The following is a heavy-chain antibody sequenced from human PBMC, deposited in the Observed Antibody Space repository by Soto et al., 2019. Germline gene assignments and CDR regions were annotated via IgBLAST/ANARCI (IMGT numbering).Heavy chain of an antibody. V-gene: IGHV4-4*02. CDR2: IYHSGST. CDR3: ARGRRYFDWLLSSWFDP. CDR1: SGSISSSNW. J-gene: IGHJ5*02. D-gene: IGHD3-9*01. Sequence: SETLSLTCAVSSGSISSSNWWSWVRQPPGKGLEWIGEIYHSGSTNYNPSLKSRVTISVDKSKNQFSLKLSSVTAADTAVYYYARGRRYFDWLLSSWFDPWGQGTLVTVSS.